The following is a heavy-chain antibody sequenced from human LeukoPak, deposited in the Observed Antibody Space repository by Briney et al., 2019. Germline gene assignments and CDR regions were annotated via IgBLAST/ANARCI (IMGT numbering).Heavy chain of an antibody. V-gene: IGHV3-48*01. D-gene: IGHD2-2*01. CDR1: GFTVSSNY. J-gene: IGHJ4*02. CDR2: ITGSSSTI. Sequence: GSLRLSCAASGFTVSSNYMSWVRQAPGKGLEWVSFITGSSSTIYYADSVKGRFTISRDNAKNSLYLQMNSLRAEDTAVYYCASCSSTNCYWGQGTLVTVSS. CDR3: ASCSSTNCY.